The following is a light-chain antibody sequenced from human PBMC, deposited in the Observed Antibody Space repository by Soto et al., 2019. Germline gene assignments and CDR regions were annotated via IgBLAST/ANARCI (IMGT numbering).Light chain of an antibody. J-gene: IGLJ2*01. CDR2: EVS. V-gene: IGLV2-8*01. CDR1: SSDVGIYNY. Sequence: QSVLTQPPSASGSPGQSVTISCTGTSSDVGIYNYVSWYQQHPGKAPKLIIYEVSKRPSGVPDRFSGSKSGNTASLTVSGLQAEDEADYYCSSYAGSNNLIFGGGTKLTVL. CDR3: SSYAGSNNLI.